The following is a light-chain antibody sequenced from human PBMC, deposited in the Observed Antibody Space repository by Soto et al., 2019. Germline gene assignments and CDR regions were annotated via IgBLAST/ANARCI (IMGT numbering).Light chain of an antibody. CDR3: QQRSNWPPYT. Sequence: EIVLTQSPATLSFSPGGKATLSCRASQSVSSHLAWYQQKPGQAPRLLIYDASNRATGIPARFSGSGSGTDFTLTISSLEPEDFAVYYCQQRSNWPPYTFGQGTKLEIK. CDR2: DAS. CDR1: QSVSSH. V-gene: IGKV3-11*01. J-gene: IGKJ2*01.